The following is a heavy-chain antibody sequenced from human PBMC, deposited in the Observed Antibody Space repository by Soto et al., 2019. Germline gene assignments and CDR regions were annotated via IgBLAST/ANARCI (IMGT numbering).Heavy chain of an antibody. CDR2: IKQDGSEK. J-gene: IGHJ4*02. D-gene: IGHD2-15*01. CDR3: ARGCSGGSCYSIWFDY. CDR1: GFTFSNYW. Sequence: GGSLRLSCAASGFTFSNYWMTWVRQAPGKGLEWVANIKQDGSEKYYVDSVKGRFTISRDNAKNSLYLQMNSLRAEDTAVYYCARGCSGGSCYSIWFDYWGQGTQVTVSS. V-gene: IGHV3-7*03.